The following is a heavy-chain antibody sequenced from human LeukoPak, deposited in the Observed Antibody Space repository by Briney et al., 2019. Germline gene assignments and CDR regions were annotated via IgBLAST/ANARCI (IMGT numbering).Heavy chain of an antibody. D-gene: IGHD3/OR15-3a*01. CDR1: GYTFTSYY. J-gene: IGHJ6*03. V-gene: IGHV1-46*01. CDR2: INPSGGST. Sequence: ASVKVSCKASGYTFTSYYMHWVRQAPGQGLEWMGIINPSGGSTSYAQKFQGRVTMTRDMSTSTVYMELSSLRSEDTAVYYCARAPIWTGYYYYMDVWGKGTTVTVSS. CDR3: ARAPIWTGYYYYMDV.